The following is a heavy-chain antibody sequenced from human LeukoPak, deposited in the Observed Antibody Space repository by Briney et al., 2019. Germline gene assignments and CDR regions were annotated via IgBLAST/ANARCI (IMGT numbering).Heavy chain of an antibody. Sequence: GGSLRLSCAAFGFIFSDYYMSWIRQAPGKGLEWVAYISRSDGMVYYADSVKGRFTVSVENAKSSLFLQMNTLRAEDSAVYYCARGPNHYDYYDLDVWGQGTTVIVSS. CDR3: ARGPNHYDYYDLDV. CDR1: GFIFSDYY. J-gene: IGHJ6*02. V-gene: IGHV3-11*01. CDR2: ISRSDGMV.